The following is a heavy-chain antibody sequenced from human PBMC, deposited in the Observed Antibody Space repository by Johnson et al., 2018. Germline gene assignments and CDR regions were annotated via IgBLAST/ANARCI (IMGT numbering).Heavy chain of an antibody. D-gene: IGHD7-27*01. CDR1: GFTFTNYA. CDR3: AGDPSLGRRWYYYMDV. J-gene: IGHJ6*03. V-gene: IGHV3-48*01. Sequence: VQSGGSLRLSCAASGFTFTNYAMNWVRQPPGKGLEWVSYISSSSSAIYYEDYVKGRFTISRDNAQNSLYLQMGNLRAEDTAVYYCAGDPSLGRRWYYYMDVWGKGTTVTVSS. CDR2: ISSSSSAI.